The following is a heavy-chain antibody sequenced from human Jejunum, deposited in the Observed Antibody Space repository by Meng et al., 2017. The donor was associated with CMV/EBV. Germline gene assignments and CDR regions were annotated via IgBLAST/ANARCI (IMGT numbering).Heavy chain of an antibody. Sequence: ASGYTFTGNYMHWVRQAPGKGLEWMGWINPNSGGTNYAQKFQGRVTMTRDTSISTVYMELTRLRSDDTAMYYCARDVMSLYTMDVWGQGTTVTVSS. V-gene: IGHV1-2*02. CDR3: ARDVMSLYTMDV. J-gene: IGHJ6*02. CDR2: INPNSGGT. D-gene: IGHD2-2*02. CDR1: GYTFTGNY.